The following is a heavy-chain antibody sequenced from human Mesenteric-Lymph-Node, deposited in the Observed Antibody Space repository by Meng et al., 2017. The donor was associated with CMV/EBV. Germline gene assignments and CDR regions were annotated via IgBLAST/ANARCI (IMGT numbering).Heavy chain of an antibody. CDR2: INHSGST. D-gene: IGHD1-26*01. Sequence: GGSVSGYCGSGSRQPPGKGLEWIGEINHSGSTNYKPSLKSRVTISVDTSKNQFSLKLSSVTAADTAVYYCARGRLLSGSNSQDDYWGQGTLVTVSS. J-gene: IGHJ4*02. CDR1: GGSVSGYC. V-gene: IGHV4-34*01. CDR3: ARGRLLSGSNSQDDY.